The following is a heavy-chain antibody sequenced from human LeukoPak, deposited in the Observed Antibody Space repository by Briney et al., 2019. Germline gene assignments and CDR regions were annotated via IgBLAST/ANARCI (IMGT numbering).Heavy chain of an antibody. J-gene: IGHJ4*02. CDR1: GFTFSSYG. V-gene: IGHV3-30*03. CDR2: TSYDGTNK. Sequence: GGSLRLSCAASGFTFSSYGMHWVRQAPGKGLEWVAVTSYDGTNKYYADSVQGRFTISRDNSKSTLFLQMTSLRTDDTAVYYCARGYGNYGWYFDYWAREPWSPSPQ. CDR3: ARGYGNYGWYFDY. D-gene: IGHD4-11*01.